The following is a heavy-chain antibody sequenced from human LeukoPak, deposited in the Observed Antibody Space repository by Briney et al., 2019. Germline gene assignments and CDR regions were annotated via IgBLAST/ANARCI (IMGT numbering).Heavy chain of an antibody. D-gene: IGHD3-16*01. CDR1: GFTFSSYA. J-gene: IGHJ2*01. CDR2: ISSNGDTT. Sequence: GGPLRLSCAASGFTFSSYAMHWVRQAPGKGLEYVSAISSNGDTTYYADSVKGRFTISRDNSKNTLYLQMGSLRAEDVALYYCARDALGVGIGGCFDLWGRGTLVTVSS. V-gene: IGHV3-64*02. CDR3: ARDALGVGIGGCFDL.